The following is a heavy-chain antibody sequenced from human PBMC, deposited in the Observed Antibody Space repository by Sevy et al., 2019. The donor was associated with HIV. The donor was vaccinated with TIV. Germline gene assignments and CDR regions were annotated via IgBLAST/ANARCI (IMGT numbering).Heavy chain of an antibody. J-gene: IGHJ4*02. Sequence: GGSLRLSCAASRFTFSTYDIHWVRQAPGKGLEWVAVISHDGSYQYYTDSVKGRFTISRNDSKNKAYLQMNSLRADDSGVYYCAKGHGYDYIWRNERSEYYFDYWGQGTLVTVSS. CDR3: AKGHGYDYIWRNERSEYYFDY. D-gene: IGHD3-16*01. V-gene: IGHV3-30*18. CDR2: ISHDGSYQ. CDR1: RFTFSTYD.